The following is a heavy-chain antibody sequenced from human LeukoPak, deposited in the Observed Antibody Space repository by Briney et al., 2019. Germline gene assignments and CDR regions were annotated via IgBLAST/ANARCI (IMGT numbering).Heavy chain of an antibody. CDR3: AKRNGGNSGASDY. D-gene: IGHD4-23*01. J-gene: IGHJ4*02. V-gene: IGHV3-23*01. CDR1: GFTFSSYA. Sequence: GGSLRLSCAASGFTFSSYAMSWVRQAPGKGLEWVSLISGNGVGTYYADSVKGRFTISRDNSKNTVYLQMNSLRAEDTAVYYCAKRNGGNSGASDYWGQGTLVTVSS. CDR2: ISGNGVGT.